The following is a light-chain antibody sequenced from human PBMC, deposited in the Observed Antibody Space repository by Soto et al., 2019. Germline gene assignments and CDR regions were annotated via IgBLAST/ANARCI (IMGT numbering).Light chain of an antibody. CDR3: QHYNSYSWT. V-gene: IGKV1-5*03. J-gene: IGKJ1*01. CDR2: KAS. CDR1: QSISSW. Sequence: DIQMTQSPSTLSASVGDRVTITCRASQSISSWFAWYQQKPGQAPKLLIYKASSLESGVPSRFSGSGSGTEFTLTISSLQPDDFATYCRQHYNSYSWTFGQGTKVEIK.